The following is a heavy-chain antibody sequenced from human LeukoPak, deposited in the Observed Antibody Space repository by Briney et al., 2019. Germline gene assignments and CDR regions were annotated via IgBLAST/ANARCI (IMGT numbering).Heavy chain of an antibody. V-gene: IGHV3-21*01. J-gene: IGHJ4*02. D-gene: IGHD3-16*02. CDR2: ISSSSSYI. CDR3: ARAPDTFGGVIVFDY. Sequence: GGSLRLSCAASGFTFSSYSMNWVRQAPGKGLEWVSSISSSSSYIYYADSVKGRFTISRDNAKNSLYLQMNSLRAEDTAVYYCARAPDTFGGVIVFDYWGQGTLVTVSS. CDR1: GFTFSSYS.